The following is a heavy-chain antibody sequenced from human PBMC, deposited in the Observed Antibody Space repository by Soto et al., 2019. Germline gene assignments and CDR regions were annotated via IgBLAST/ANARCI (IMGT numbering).Heavy chain of an antibody. D-gene: IGHD3-9*01. CDR1: GYSFTSYW. CDR2: IYPGDSDT. J-gene: IGHJ3*02. V-gene: IGHV5-51*01. CDR3: ARAGYYDILTGYYTGDAFDI. Sequence: LKISCKGSGYSFTSYWIGWVRQMPGKGLEWMGIIYPGDSDTRYSPSFQGQVTISADKSISTAYLQWSSLKASDTAMYYCARAGYYDILTGYYTGDAFDIWGQGTMVTVSS.